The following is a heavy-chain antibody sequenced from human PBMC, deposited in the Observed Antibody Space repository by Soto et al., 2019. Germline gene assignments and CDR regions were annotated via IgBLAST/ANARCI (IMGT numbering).Heavy chain of an antibody. V-gene: IGHV1-24*01. CDR3: ETGLTALDHYGMDV. J-gene: IGHJ6*02. Sequence: QVQLVQSGAEVKKNGASVKVSCKVSGYTLTELSMHWVRQAPGKGLEWMGGFDPEDGETIYAQKFKGRVTMTEDTATDTDNMELRRLRSEDTAVYYCETGLTALDHYGMDVWGQGTTFTVSS. CDR2: FDPEDGET. CDR1: GYTLTELS. D-gene: IGHD3-16*01.